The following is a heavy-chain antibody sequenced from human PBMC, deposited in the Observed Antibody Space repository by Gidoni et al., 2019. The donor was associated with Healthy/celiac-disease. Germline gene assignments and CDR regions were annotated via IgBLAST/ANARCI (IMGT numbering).Heavy chain of an antibody. CDR3: ARGLSYYGSGSYLSN. CDR2: INHSGST. V-gene: IGHV4-34*01. D-gene: IGHD3-10*01. Sequence: QVHLQHWAAVLFNPSAPLSLPCPVSVGSFSGYYWSWIRQPPGKGLEWIGEINHSGSTNYNPSLKSRVTISVDTSKNQFSLKLSSVTAADTAVYYCARGLSYYGSGSYLSNWGQGTLVTVSS. J-gene: IGHJ4*02. CDR1: VGSFSGYY.